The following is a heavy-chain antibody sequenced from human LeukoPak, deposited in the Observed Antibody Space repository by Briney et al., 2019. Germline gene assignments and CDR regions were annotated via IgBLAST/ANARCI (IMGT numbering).Heavy chain of an antibody. V-gene: IGHV4-59*13. Sequence: PSETLSLPCTVSGGSINSYYWSWIRQPPGKGLEWIGFVYYSGSINYNPSLKSRVIISVDTSNNQFSLNLSSVTAADTAVYYCARLSRIAAAGAYSYHSMDVWGQGTTVTVSS. J-gene: IGHJ6*02. CDR2: VYYSGSI. D-gene: IGHD6-13*01. CDR1: GGSINSYY. CDR3: ARLSRIAAAGAYSYHSMDV.